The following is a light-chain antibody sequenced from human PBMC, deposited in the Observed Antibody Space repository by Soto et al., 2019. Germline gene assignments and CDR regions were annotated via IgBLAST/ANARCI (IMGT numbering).Light chain of an antibody. J-gene: IGKJ2*01. Sequence: EIVLTQSPGTLSLSPGERATLSCRASQSVSSSYLAWYQQKPGQAPRLLMYGASSRATGIPDRFSGSGSGTVFTLTISRLEPEDFAVYYCQQYGSSPRTFGQGTKLEIK. CDR2: GAS. V-gene: IGKV3-20*01. CDR1: QSVSSSY. CDR3: QQYGSSPRT.